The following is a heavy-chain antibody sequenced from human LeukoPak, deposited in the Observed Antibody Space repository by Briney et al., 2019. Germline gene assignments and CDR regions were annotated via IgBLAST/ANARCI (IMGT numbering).Heavy chain of an antibody. V-gene: IGHV3-33*01. D-gene: IGHD3-10*01. J-gene: IGHJ4*02. CDR1: GFTFSSYG. CDR3: ARDGFDYYGLMGY. CDR2: IWYDGSNK. Sequence: GGSLRLSCAASGFTFSSYGMHWVRQAPGKGLEWVAVIWYDGSNKYYADSVKGRFTISRDNSKNTLYLQMNSLRAEDTAVYYCARDGFDYYGLMGYWGQGTLVTVSS.